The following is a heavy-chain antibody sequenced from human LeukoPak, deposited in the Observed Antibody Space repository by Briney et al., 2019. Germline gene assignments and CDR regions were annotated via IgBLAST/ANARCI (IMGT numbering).Heavy chain of an antibody. CDR3: AKDRTVGASYWYFDL. CDR2: IAGSDGFT. Sequence: GGSLRLSCAASGFPFSSYAMNWVRQAPGKGLEWVSVIAGSDGFTQYADSVKGRFTISRDNSKNTVYLQMNRLRAEDTAIYYCAKDRTVGASYWYFDLWGRGTLVTVSS. CDR1: GFPFSSYA. D-gene: IGHD1-26*01. V-gene: IGHV3-23*01. J-gene: IGHJ2*01.